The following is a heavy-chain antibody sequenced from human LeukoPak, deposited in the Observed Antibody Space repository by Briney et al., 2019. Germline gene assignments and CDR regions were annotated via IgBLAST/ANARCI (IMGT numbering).Heavy chain of an antibody. J-gene: IGHJ5*02. CDR3: ARDLGYGSGNNNWFDP. V-gene: IGHV1-2*02. CDR1: GYTFTGYY. CDR2: INPNSGGT. D-gene: IGHD3-10*01. Sequence: GASVKVSCKASGYTFTGYYMHWVRQAPGQGLEWMGWINPNSGGTNYAQKFQGRVTMTRGTSISTAYMELSRLRSDDTAVYYCARDLGYGSGNNNWFDPWGQGTLVTVSS.